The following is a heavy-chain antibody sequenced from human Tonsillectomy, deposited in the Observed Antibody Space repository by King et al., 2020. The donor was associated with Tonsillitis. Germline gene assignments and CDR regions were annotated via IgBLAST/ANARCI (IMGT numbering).Heavy chain of an antibody. Sequence: QLVQSGGGLVQPGGSLRLSFAASGLTFNNYGMIWVRQAPGKGLEWVANINKDGGEKYYVGSVKGRFTISRDNAKNSLYLQMNSPRAEDTAVYYCARQGSDWSGLDYYYYGMDVWGQGTTVTVSS. CDR1: GLTFNNYG. CDR2: INKDGGEK. CDR3: ARQGSDWSGLDYYYYGMDV. D-gene: IGHD6-19*01. J-gene: IGHJ6*02. V-gene: IGHV3-7*01.